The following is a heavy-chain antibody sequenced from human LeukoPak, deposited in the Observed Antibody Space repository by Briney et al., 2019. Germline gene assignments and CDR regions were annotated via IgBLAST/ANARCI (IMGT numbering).Heavy chain of an antibody. J-gene: IGHJ5*02. Sequence: GALRLSCAASGFTFDDYGMSWVRQAPGKGLEWVSGINWNGGSTGYADSEKGRFTISRDNAKNSLYLQMTSLRAEDTALYYCARGPRSTSWYWQRNWFDPWGQGTLVTVSS. CDR1: GFTFDDYG. D-gene: IGHD6-13*01. CDR2: INWNGGST. V-gene: IGHV3-20*04. CDR3: ARGPRSTSWYWQRNWFDP.